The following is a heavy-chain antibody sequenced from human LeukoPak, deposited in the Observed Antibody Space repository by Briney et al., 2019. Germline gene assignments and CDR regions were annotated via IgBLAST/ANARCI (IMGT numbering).Heavy chain of an antibody. CDR3: ARLDANCGGDCLDY. D-gene: IGHD2-21*01. CDR1: GYSFTSYW. J-gene: IGHJ4*02. CDR2: IYPANSDT. V-gene: IGHV5-51*01. Sequence: GESLQISCKGSGYSFTSYWIGWVRQLPGKGLECLGIIYPANSDTRTYPSFQGQLTISASNSFNTTYLQWSSLKASDTAMYYCARLDANCGGDCLDYWGQGTLVTVSS.